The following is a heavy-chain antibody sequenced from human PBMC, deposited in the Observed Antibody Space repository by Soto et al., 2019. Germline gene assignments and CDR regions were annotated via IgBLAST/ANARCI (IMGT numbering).Heavy chain of an antibody. CDR3: ARVRITIFGVVIYAFDI. J-gene: IGHJ3*02. CDR2: MNPNSGNT. CDR1: GYTFTSYD. V-gene: IGHV1-8*01. Sequence: ASVKVSCKASGYTFTSYDINWVRQATGQGLEWMGWMNPNSGNTGYAQKFQGRVTMTRNTSISTAYMELSSLRSEDTAVYYCARVRITIFGVVIYAFDIWGQGTMVTVS. D-gene: IGHD3-3*01.